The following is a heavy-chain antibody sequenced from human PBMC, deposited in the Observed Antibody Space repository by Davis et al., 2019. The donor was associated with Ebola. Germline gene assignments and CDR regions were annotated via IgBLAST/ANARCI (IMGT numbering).Heavy chain of an antibody. CDR3: TRGPTGVIDY. CDR1: GGTFSSYT. Sequence: ASVKVSCKASGGTFSSYTISWVRQAAGQGLEWMGWMDPNSGYARYVQKFQGRVTMTRDTSIDTAYLELNNLRSDDTAVYYCTRGPTGVIDYWSQGSLVTVSS. CDR2: MDPNSGYA. D-gene: IGHD3-10*01. J-gene: IGHJ4*02. V-gene: IGHV1-8*02.